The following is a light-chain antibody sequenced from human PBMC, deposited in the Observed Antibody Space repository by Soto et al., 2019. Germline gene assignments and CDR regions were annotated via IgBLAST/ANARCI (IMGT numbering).Light chain of an antibody. CDR2: GAS. V-gene: IGKV3-20*01. CDR1: QSVSSSY. CDR3: QHKWT. J-gene: IGKJ1*01. Sequence: ELVLTQSPGTLSVSPGERATLSCRASQSVSSSYLAWYQQKPGQAPRLLIYGASSRANGIPDRFSGSGSGTDFTLTISRLEPEDFAVYYCQHKWTCGQGTKVDIK.